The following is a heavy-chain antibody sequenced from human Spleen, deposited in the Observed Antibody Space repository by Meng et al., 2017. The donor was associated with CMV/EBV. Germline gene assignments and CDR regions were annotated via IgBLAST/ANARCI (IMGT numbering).Heavy chain of an antibody. V-gene: IGHV3-7*03. Sequence: GESLKISCAASGFTFSSTWMGWVRQGPGKGLEWVANIKPDGSENWSTDSVKGRFTISRDNAKNSLYLQMNSLRAEDTAVYYCARVGVVVPAAPDYWGQGTLVTVSS. CDR3: ARVGVVVPAAPDY. J-gene: IGHJ4*02. CDR1: GFTFSSTW. CDR2: IKPDGSEN. D-gene: IGHD2-2*01.